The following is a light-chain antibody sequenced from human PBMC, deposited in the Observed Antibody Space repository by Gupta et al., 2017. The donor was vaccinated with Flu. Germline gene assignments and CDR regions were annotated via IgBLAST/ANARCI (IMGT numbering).Light chain of an antibody. CDR2: ADN. J-gene: IGLJ2*01. CDR3: QAWDNNIVL. Sequence: SYELTQPPSVSVSPGQTASITCSVAKLQYTYTSWYHQQPGRSPVLVIHADNKRPRGLPERFSGSNSGTTATLTMSGTQAGDEDDYDCQAWDNNIVLFGGGTRLTVL. V-gene: IGLV3-1*01. CDR1: KLQYTY.